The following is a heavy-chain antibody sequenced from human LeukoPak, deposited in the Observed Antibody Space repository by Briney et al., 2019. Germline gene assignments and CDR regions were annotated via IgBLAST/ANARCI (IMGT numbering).Heavy chain of an antibody. V-gene: IGHV1-69*13. D-gene: IGHD3-3*01. CDR1: GGTFSSYA. J-gene: IGHJ6*02. Sequence: SVKVSCKASGGTFSSYAISWVRQAPGQGREWMGGIIPIFGTANYAQKFQGRVTITADESTSTAYMELSSLRSEDTAVYYCARVRDHSYYDFWSGHYYYYGMDVWGQGTTVTVSS. CDR2: IIPIFGTA. CDR3: ARVRDHSYYDFWSGHYYYYGMDV.